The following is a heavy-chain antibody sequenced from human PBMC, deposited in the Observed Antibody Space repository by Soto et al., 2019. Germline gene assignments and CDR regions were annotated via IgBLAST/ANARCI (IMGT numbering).Heavy chain of an antibody. V-gene: IGHV4-30-4*01. D-gene: IGHD1-26*01. J-gene: IGHJ6*02. Sequence: SETLSLTCTVYSGSISSNDYYWSWIRQPPGKGLEWIAYMYYSGSTYYDPSLKSRVAISVDTSKNQFSLKLSSVTAADTAVYYCARGEGYALDVWGQGTTVT. CDR1: SGSISSNDYY. CDR3: ARGEGYALDV. CDR2: MYYSGST.